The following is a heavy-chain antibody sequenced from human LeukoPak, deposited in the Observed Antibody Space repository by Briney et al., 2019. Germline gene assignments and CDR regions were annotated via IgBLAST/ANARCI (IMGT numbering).Heavy chain of an antibody. CDR2: ISSSSSYI. CDR1: GFTFSSYS. J-gene: IGHJ4*02. D-gene: IGHD6-13*01. V-gene: IGHV3-21*01. CDR3: VKDSSYRHVAAEGYCDF. Sequence: GGSLRLSCAASGFTFSSYSMNWVRQAPGKGLEWVSSISSSSSYIYYADSVKGRFTISRDNAKNSLYLQMNSLRDDDTAIYYCVKDSSYRHVAAEGYCDFWGQGTLVTVSS.